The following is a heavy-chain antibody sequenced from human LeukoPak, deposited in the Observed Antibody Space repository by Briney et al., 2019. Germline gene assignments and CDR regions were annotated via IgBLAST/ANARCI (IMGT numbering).Heavy chain of an antibody. D-gene: IGHD6-13*01. J-gene: IGHJ4*02. V-gene: IGHV3-33*03. CDR2: IWYDGSNK. CDR3: AKDILGIAAALVDY. Sequence: PGRSLRLSCAASGFTFSSYGMHWVRQAPGKGLEWVAVIWYDGSNKYYADSVKGRFTISRDKSKNTLYLQMNSLRAEDTAVYYCAKDILGIAAALVDYWGQGTLVTVSS. CDR1: GFTFSSYG.